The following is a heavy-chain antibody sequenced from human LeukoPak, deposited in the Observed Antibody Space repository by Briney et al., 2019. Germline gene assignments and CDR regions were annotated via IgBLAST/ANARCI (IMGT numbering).Heavy chain of an antibody. J-gene: IGHJ4*02. CDR1: GYTFINYG. D-gene: IGHD3-22*01. CDR2: ISASNGNT. V-gene: IGHV1-18*01. Sequence: ASVKVSCKASGYTFINYGVTWVRQAPGQGLEWMGWISASNGNTNYTQKFQGRVTITADESTSTAYMELSSLRSEDTAVYYCARSLYDSSGYYYGKYYFDYWGQGTLVTVSS. CDR3: ARSLYDSSGYYYGKYYFDY.